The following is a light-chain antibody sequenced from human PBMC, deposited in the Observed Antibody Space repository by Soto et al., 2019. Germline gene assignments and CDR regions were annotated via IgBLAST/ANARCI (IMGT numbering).Light chain of an antibody. CDR1: QSISSY. V-gene: IGKV1-39*01. J-gene: IGKJ5*01. Sequence: DIQMTQSPSSLSASVGDRVTITCRASQSISSYLNWYQQKPGKAPKVLIYAASSLQSGVPSRLSGSGSGTDLTLIIISMQPEDFATYYCQQSYSTLITFGQGTRMEIK. CDR3: QQSYSTLIT. CDR2: AAS.